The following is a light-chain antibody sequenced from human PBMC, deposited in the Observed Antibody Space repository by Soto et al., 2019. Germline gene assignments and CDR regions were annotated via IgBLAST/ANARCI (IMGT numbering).Light chain of an antibody. J-gene: IGKJ1*01. CDR1: QTVSSVH. CDR2: GAS. V-gene: IGKV3-20*01. CDR3: QQYDNSLWT. Sequence: EIVLTQSPGTRSLSPGERASLSCRASQTVSSVHLAWYQHKPGQAPRLLIYGASRRATGVPDRFSGSGSGTDFTLTISRLEPEDFAVYYCQQYDNSLWTFGQGTKVDIK.